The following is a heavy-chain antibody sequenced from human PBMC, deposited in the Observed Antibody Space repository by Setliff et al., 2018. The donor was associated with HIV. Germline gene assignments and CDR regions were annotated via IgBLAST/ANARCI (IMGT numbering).Heavy chain of an antibody. Sequence: PSETLSLTCTVSGGSINSDYWTWVRQPPGKGLEWIGSIYYSGSTNYNPSLNSRVTMSVNTSKSQFSLKVTSVTAADTAVYFCARTTSLFPGIAAAQPWLYYHYMDVWGRGATVTVSS. J-gene: IGHJ6*03. CDR3: ARTTSLFPGIAAAQPWLYYHYMDV. CDR1: GGSINSDY. D-gene: IGHD6-13*01. V-gene: IGHV4-59*08. CDR2: IYYSGST.